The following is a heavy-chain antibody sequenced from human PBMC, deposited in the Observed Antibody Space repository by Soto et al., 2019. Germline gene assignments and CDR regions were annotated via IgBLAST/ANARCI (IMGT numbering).Heavy chain of an antibody. J-gene: IGHJ3*02. Sequence: SETLSLTCTVSGGSISSGDYYWSWIRQPPGKGLEWIGYIYYSGSTYYNPSLKSRVTISVDTSKNQFSLKLSSVTAADTAVYYCARDDYSNVAVFDIWGQGTMVTVSS. CDR1: GGSISSGDYY. D-gene: IGHD2-21*01. CDR3: ARDDYSNVAVFDI. CDR2: IYYSGST. V-gene: IGHV4-30-4*01.